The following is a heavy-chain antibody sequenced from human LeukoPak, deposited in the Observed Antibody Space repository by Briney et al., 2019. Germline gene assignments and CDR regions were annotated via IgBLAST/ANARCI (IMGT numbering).Heavy chain of an antibody. Sequence: GGSLRLSCAASGFTFSAYGMHWARQAPGKGLEWVAFIRYDGSNKDYADSVKGRFTISRDNSKNTLYLQMGSLRAEDMAVYYCARGGQWLVSYYFDYWGQGTLVTVSS. CDR3: ARGGQWLVSYYFDY. CDR1: GFTFSAYG. CDR2: IRYDGSNK. J-gene: IGHJ4*02. V-gene: IGHV3-30*02. D-gene: IGHD6-19*01.